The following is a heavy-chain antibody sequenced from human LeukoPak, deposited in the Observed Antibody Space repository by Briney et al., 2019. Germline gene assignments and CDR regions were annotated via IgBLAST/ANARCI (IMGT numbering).Heavy chain of an antibody. CDR3: TRARSNWVDYYYYMDV. V-gene: IGHV1-69*05. CDR1: GGTFSSYA. Sequence: SVKVSCKASGGTFSSYAISWVRQAPGQGLEWMGGIIPIFGTANYAQKFQGRVTITTDESTSTAYMELSSLRSEDTAVYYCTRARSNWVDYYYYMDVWGKGTTVTVSS. CDR2: IIPIFGTA. D-gene: IGHD7-27*01. J-gene: IGHJ6*03.